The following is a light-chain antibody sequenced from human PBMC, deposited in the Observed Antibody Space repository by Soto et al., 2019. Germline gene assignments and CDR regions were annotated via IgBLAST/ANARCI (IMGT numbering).Light chain of an antibody. CDR2: GAS. Sequence: EIVMTQSPATLSVSPGERATLSCRASQSVSSNLAWYQQKPGQAPRLLIYGASTRATGIPARFSGSGSGTEFTLTSSSQQTEDIAVYYCQQYGTRWAVGQGTKVEI. J-gene: IGKJ1*01. CDR3: QQYGTRWA. CDR1: QSVSSN. V-gene: IGKV3-15*01.